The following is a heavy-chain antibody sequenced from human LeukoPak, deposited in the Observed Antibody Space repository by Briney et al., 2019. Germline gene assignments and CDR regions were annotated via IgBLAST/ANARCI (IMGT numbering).Heavy chain of an antibody. CDR3: ASAPRQGSIGGLDY. D-gene: IGHD3-16*01. CDR1: GGSISSSTHY. Sequence: SETLSLTCTVSGGSISSSTHYWGWIRQPPGQGLEWIGAIYYTGTTYYNPSLRSRVTISVDTSKNHFSLNLSSVTAADTALYYCASAPRQGSIGGLDYWGQGTLVTVSS. J-gene: IGHJ4*02. V-gene: IGHV4-39*02. CDR2: IYYTGTT.